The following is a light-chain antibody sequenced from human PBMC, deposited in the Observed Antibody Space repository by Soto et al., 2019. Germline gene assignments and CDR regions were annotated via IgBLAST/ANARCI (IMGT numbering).Light chain of an antibody. Sequence: EIVLTQSPGTLSLSPGERATLSCRASQSVSSSYLAWYQQKPGQAPRHLIYGASSRATGIPDRFSGSGSGTDSTLTISRLEPEDFAVYYCQQYGSSLLTFGPGTKVDIK. J-gene: IGKJ3*01. V-gene: IGKV3-20*01. CDR3: QQYGSSLLT. CDR1: QSVSSSY. CDR2: GAS.